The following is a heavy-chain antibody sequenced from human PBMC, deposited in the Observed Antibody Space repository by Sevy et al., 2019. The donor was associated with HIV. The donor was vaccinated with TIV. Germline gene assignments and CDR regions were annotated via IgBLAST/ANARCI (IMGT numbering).Heavy chain of an antibody. Sequence: GGSLRLSCTASGFTFSNHAMHWVRQGPGKGPEWVAFIRNDGSHEYYANSVKGRFTISIDNSKNTLYLKMNSLRPEDTAVYYCARDRKVLLVVYAIPFDAFDIWGQGTMVTVSS. CDR2: IRNDGSHE. J-gene: IGHJ3*02. CDR3: ARDRKVLLVVYAIPFDAFDI. CDR1: GFTFSNHA. V-gene: IGHV3-30*02. D-gene: IGHD2-8*02.